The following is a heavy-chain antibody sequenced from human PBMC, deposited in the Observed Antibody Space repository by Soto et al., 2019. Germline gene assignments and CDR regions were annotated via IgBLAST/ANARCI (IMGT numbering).Heavy chain of an antibody. Sequence: GGSLRLSCAASGFTFSSYAMSWVRQAPGKGLEWVSAISGSGGSTYYADSVKGQFTISRDNSKNTLYLQMNSLRAEDTAVYYCAYYYYDSSGYSNRRFDYWGQGTLVTVSS. V-gene: IGHV3-23*01. CDR1: GFTFSSYA. D-gene: IGHD3-22*01. CDR3: AYYYYDSSGYSNRRFDY. J-gene: IGHJ4*02. CDR2: ISGSGGST.